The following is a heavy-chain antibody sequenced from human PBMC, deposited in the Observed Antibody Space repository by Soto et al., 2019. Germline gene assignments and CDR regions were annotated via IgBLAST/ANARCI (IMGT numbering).Heavy chain of an antibody. D-gene: IGHD3-10*01. CDR3: AGYYGSGITAFDI. CDR1: GFSFSSYT. J-gene: IGHJ3*02. Sequence: GGSLRLSCVASGFSFSSYTMHWVRQAPGRGLEWVSDISSGSTTISYADSVKGRFTVSRDNAKNSLYLQMNSLRVEDTAVYYCAGYYGSGITAFDIWGQGTMVTVSS. CDR2: ISSGSTTI. V-gene: IGHV3-48*01.